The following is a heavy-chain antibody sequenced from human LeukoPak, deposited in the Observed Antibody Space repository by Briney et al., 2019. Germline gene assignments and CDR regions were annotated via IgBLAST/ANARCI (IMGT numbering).Heavy chain of an antibody. J-gene: IGHJ3*02. CDR3: ARGVRDGYNSYAFDI. D-gene: IGHD5-24*01. CDR2: IYYSGST. V-gene: IGHV4-59*11. CDR1: GGSISSHY. Sequence: PSETLSLTCTVSGGSISSHYWSWIRQPPGKGLEWIGYIYYSGSTNYNPSLKSRVTISVDTSKNQFSLKLSSVTAADTAVYYCARGVRDGYNSYAFDIWGQGTMVTVSS.